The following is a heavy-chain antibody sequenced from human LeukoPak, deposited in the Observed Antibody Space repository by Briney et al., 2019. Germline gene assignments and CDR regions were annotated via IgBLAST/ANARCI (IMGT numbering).Heavy chain of an antibody. CDR2: IKQDGSEN. CDR1: GFTFTRYW. Sequence: GGSLRLPCAASGFTFTRYWMTWVRQAPGKGLEWVANIKQDGSENSYVESVKGRFTISRDNAKNSLYLQLNSLRAEDTAVYFCARQRYSDYWGQGTLVTVSS. D-gene: IGHD1-1*01. CDR3: ARQRYSDY. J-gene: IGHJ4*02. V-gene: IGHV3-7*01.